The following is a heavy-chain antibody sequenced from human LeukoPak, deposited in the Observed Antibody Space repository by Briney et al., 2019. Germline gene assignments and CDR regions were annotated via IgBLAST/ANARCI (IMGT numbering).Heavy chain of an antibody. D-gene: IGHD3-22*01. CDR2: ISSSSSTM. J-gene: IGHJ4*02. V-gene: IGHV3-48*04. Sequence: GGSLRLSCVASGFTFSSYTMNWVRQAPGEGLEWVSYISSSSSTMYYADSVKGRFTISRDNAKNSLYLQMNSLRAEDTAVYYCARNDYYDSSGYYSFDYWGQGTLVTVSS. CDR1: GFTFSSYT. CDR3: ARNDYYDSSGYYSFDY.